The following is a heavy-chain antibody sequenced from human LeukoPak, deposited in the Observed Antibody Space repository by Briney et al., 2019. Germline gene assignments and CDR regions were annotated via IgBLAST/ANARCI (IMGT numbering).Heavy chain of an antibody. J-gene: IGHJ4*02. CDR3: ATGPLVVMSVLLVFLGSYYFDC. D-gene: IGHD1-26*01. Sequence: GGSLRLSCAASGFPFSSYVMRWVRQAPGKGLEWVSAISGSGGSTYYAPSVTGRFTISSDHSKDPLYLQMNSLRAEDTAVYYSATGPLVVMSVLLVFLGSYYFDCWGQGALVTAAS. CDR2: ISGSGGST. V-gene: IGHV3-23*01. CDR1: GFPFSSYV.